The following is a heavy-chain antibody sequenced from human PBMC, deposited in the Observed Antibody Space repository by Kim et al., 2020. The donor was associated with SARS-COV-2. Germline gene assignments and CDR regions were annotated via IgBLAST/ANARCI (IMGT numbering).Heavy chain of an antibody. CDR3: ARGGYYYDSSGYDWFDP. V-gene: IGHV4-38-2*02. CDR1: GYSISSGYY. CDR2: IYHSGST. Sequence: SETLSLTCTVSGYSISSGYYWGWIRQPPGKGLEWIGSIYHSGSTYYNPSLKSRVTISVDTSKNQFSLKLSSVTAADTAVYYCARGGYYYDSSGYDWFDPWGQGTLVTVSS. J-gene: IGHJ5*02. D-gene: IGHD3-22*01.